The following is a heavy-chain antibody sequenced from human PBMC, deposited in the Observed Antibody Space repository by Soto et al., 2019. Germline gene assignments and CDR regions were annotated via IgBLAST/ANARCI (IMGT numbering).Heavy chain of an antibody. Sequence: SGTLSLTCAVSGCSISSYYWSWIRQPPGKGLEWIGNIYSSGRTIYNPSLRSRVTISVDMSKSQFPLKLCNLTAADTTVYYCATTVAPAAYGDNRFDPWGQGTLVTVSS. D-gene: IGHD2-2*01. CDR3: ATTVAPAAYGDNRFDP. J-gene: IGHJ5*02. CDR1: GCSISSYY. V-gene: IGHV4-59*01. CDR2: IYSSGRT.